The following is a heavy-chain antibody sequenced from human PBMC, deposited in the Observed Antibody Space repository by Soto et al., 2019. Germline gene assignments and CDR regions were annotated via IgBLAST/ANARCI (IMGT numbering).Heavy chain of an antibody. CDR3: VQRSLLVSRT. V-gene: IGHV4-39*01. D-gene: IGHD1-1*01. CDR1: GRTFSINANF. Sequence: PSETLSLTCTVSGRTFSINANFWDLPWIRQPPGKGLEWSGSIDKAGNTYYNQPLKIRSIISANTSKNQHSLSLNSVTAADTAVYYCVQRSLLVSRTWGQGILVPVSS. CDR2: IDKAGNT. J-gene: IGHJ4*02.